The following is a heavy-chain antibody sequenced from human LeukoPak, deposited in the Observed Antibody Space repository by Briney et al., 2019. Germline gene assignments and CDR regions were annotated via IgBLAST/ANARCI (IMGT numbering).Heavy chain of an antibody. J-gene: IGHJ4*02. CDR1: GYGFSSYW. D-gene: IGHD4-23*01. CDR3: ARHTTVGGSLRFDY. V-gene: IGHV5-51*01. CDR2: ICPGESDT. Sequence: GESLQISCKGSGYGFSSYWIGWVRQMPGKGLEYMGIICPGESDTRYSQSFQGQVTISADKSITTAYLQWSSLKASDTATYYCARHTTVGGSLRFDYWGQGTLVSVSS.